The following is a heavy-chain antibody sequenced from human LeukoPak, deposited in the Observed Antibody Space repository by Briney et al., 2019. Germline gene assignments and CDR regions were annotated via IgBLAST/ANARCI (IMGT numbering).Heavy chain of an antibody. CDR3: AIINHPDGRVY. V-gene: IGHV5-51*01. Sequence: GEPLRISSQGFGYPFTTSWIGWVRPLTGKGVEWTAIIYAGNSDAKYSPSFQGQVSISSDMSISTAYLHWSSLNASDTAIYYCAIINHPDGRVYWGQGTLVTVSS. D-gene: IGHD5-24*01. CDR2: IYAGNSDA. J-gene: IGHJ4*02. CDR1: GYPFTTSW.